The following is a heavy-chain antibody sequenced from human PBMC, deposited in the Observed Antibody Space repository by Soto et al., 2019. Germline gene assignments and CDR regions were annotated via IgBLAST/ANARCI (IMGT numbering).Heavy chain of an antibody. D-gene: IGHD1-1*01. Sequence: EVQLVESGGGLVQPGGSLRLSCAASGFTFSSYWMHWVRQAPGKGLVWVSRINSDGSSTSYADSVKGRFTISRDNAKNTLYLQMNSLRAEDTALYYCAREGRWLQLDPVDAFDIWGQGTMVTVSS. CDR3: AREGRWLQLDPVDAFDI. V-gene: IGHV3-74*01. CDR2: INSDGSST. J-gene: IGHJ3*02. CDR1: GFTFSSYW.